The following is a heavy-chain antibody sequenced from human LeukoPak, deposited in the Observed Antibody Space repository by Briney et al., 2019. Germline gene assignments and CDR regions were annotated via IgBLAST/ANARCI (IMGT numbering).Heavy chain of an antibody. CDR2: INHSGST. V-gene: IGHV4-34*01. J-gene: IGHJ6*02. CDR3: ALDYYYYGMDV. CDR1: GASFSGYY. Sequence: SETLSLTCAVYGASFSGYYWSWIRQPPGKGLEWIGEINHSGSTNYNPSLKSRVTISVDTSKNQFSLKLSSVTAADTAVYYCALDYYYYGMDVWGQGTTVTVSS. D-gene: IGHD1-1*01.